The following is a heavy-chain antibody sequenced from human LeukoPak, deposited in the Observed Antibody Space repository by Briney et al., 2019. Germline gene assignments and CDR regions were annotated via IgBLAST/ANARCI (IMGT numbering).Heavy chain of an antibody. CDR2: ISSSSSYT. D-gene: IGHD6-19*01. V-gene: IGHV3-11*05. J-gene: IGHJ4*02. CDR3: ARDSDSSGWYVGKQSLDY. Sequence: GRSLRLSCAASGFTFSDYYMSWIRQAPGKGLEWVSYISSSSSYTNYADSVKGRFTISRDNAKNSLYLQMNSLRAEDTAVYYCARDSDSSGWYVGKQSLDYWGQGTLVAVSS. CDR1: GFTFSDYY.